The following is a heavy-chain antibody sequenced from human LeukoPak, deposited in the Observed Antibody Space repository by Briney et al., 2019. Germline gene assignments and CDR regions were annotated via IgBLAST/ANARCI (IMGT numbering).Heavy chain of an antibody. CDR1: GYTFTSYG. CDR2: ISAYNGNT. D-gene: IGHD3-3*01. Sequence: GASVKVSCKASGYTFTSYGISWVRQAPGQGLEWMGWISAYNGNTNYAQKLQGRVTMTTDTSTSTAYMELRSLRSDDTAVYYCARSQTRGQTPYFYDFWSPKHYMDVWGKGTTVTVSS. J-gene: IGHJ6*03. CDR3: ARSQTRGQTPYFYDFWSPKHYMDV. V-gene: IGHV1-18*01.